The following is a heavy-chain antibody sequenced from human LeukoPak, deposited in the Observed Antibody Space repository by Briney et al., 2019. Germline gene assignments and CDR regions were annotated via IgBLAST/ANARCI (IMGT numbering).Heavy chain of an antibody. J-gene: IGHJ4*02. CDR2: IIAIFGTA. D-gene: IGHD3-16*02. V-gene: IGHV1-69*06. CDR1: GGTFSNYA. Sequence: GSSVKVSCKASGGTFSNYAISWVRQAPGQGLEWMGGIIAIFGTANYAQKFQGRVTITADKSTHTAYMELSSLRSEDTAVFYCASTPLGDLSSTDHRFDYWGQGTLVTVSS. CDR3: ASTPLGDLSSTDHRFDY.